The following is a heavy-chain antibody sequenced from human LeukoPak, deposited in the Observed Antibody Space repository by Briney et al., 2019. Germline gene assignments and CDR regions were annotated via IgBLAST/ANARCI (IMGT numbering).Heavy chain of an antibody. D-gene: IGHD1-26*01. CDR3: ARNAGATLSLTPIDY. CDR2: FFYNGST. CDR1: GGSISGSSYY. V-gene: IGHV4-39*01. J-gene: IGHJ4*02. Sequence: PSETLSLTCTVSGGSISGSSYYWGWIRQPPGKGLEWIGSFFYNGSTYYNPSLKSRVTISADTSKNQFSLKPSSVTAADTAVYYCARNAGATLSLTPIDYWGQGTLVTVSS.